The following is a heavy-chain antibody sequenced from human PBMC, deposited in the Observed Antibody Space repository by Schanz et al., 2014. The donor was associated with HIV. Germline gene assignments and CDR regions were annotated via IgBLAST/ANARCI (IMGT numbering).Heavy chain of an antibody. J-gene: IGHJ2*01. CDR2: IYYSGVT. D-gene: IGHD3-10*02. CDR3: AREDVSNWSFDL. V-gene: IGHV4-31*03. CDR1: GGSITSGGHY. Sequence: QVQLQESGPGLVKPSQTLSLTCTVSGGSITSGGHYWSWIRQHPGKGLEWLGYIYYSGVTYYNPSLRSRITMSIDTSKNQFSLKLSFVTAADTGVYYCAREDVSNWSFDLWGRGTLVSVSS.